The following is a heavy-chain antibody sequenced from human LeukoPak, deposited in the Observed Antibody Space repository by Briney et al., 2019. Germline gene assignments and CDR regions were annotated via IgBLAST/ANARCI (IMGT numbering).Heavy chain of an antibody. CDR1: GFTFSNAW. D-gene: IGHD3-16*02. CDR3: TTVSDYDYVWGSYRPEA. V-gene: IGHV3-15*01. Sequence: GGSLRLSCAASGFTFSNAWMSWVRQAPGKGLEWVSRIKSKTDGGTTDSAAPVKGRFTISRDDSKNTLYLQMNSLKTEDTAVYYCTTVSDYDYVWGSYRPEAWGQGTLVTVSS. J-gene: IGHJ5*02. CDR2: IKSKTDGGTT.